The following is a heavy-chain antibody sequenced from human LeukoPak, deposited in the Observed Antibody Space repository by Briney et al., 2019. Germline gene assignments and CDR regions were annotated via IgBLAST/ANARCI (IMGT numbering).Heavy chain of an antibody. D-gene: IGHD2-15*01. V-gene: IGHV3-74*01. CDR1: GFTFSNYA. CDR3: AVNEVAAYYFDY. Sequence: GGSLRLSCAASGFTFSNYAMSWVRQAPGKGLVWVSRINSDGRSTNYADSVKGRFTISRDNAKNTLYLQMNSLRAEDTAVYYCAVNEVAAYYFDYWGQGTLVTVSS. J-gene: IGHJ4*02. CDR2: INSDGRST.